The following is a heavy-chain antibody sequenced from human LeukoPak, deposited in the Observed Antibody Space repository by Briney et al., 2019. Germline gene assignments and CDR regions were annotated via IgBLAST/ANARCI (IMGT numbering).Heavy chain of an antibody. V-gene: IGHV4-59*01. Sequence: SETLSLTRTVSGDSISSYYCSWIRQPPGKGLEWIGYIYYSGSTSYNPSLKSRVTISLDTSNNQFSLKLRSVTAADTAVYYCARVSRGFDPWGRGTLVTVSS. J-gene: IGHJ5*02. CDR1: GDSISSYY. CDR3: ARVSRGFDP. D-gene: IGHD3-3*02. CDR2: IYYSGST.